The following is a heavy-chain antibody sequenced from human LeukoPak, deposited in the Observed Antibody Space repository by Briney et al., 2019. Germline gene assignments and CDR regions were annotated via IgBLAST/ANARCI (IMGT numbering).Heavy chain of an antibody. D-gene: IGHD5-24*01. Sequence: GGSLRLSCAASGFILSNHWMTWVRQAPGKGPEWMANMNKDGSEKYYVDSVEGRFTISRDTAKNSLYLQMNSLRAEDTAVYYCARDRPPMATIDYWGQGTLVTVSS. CDR1: GFILSNHW. V-gene: IGHV3-7*01. J-gene: IGHJ4*02. CDR2: MNKDGSEK. CDR3: ARDRPPMATIDY.